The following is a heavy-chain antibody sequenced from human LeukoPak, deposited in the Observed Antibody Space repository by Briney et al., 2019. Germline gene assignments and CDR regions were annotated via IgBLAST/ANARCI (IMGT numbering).Heavy chain of an antibody. CDR1: GGSFSGYY. V-gene: IGHV3-11*06. CDR3: ARDLGPVHSGY. J-gene: IGHJ4*02. Sequence: LSLTCAVYGGSFSGYYWSWIRQPPGKGLEWVSYISSSSSSIHYADSVKGRFTISRDDAKNSLYLQMNSLRAEDTAVYYCARDLGPVHSGYWGQGTLVTVSS. CDR2: ISSSSSSI. D-gene: IGHD3-10*01.